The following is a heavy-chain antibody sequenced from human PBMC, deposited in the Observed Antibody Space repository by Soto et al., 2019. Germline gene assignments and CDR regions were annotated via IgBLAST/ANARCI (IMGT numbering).Heavy chain of an antibody. CDR2: INSDGSST. Sequence: GGSLRLSCAASGFTFSSYWMHWVRQAPGKGLVWVSRINSDGSSTSYADSVKGRFTISRDNAKNTRYLQMNSLRAEDTAVYYCARAPIFTIFGVARYYYYGMDVWGQGTTVTVSS. V-gene: IGHV3-74*01. D-gene: IGHD3-3*01. J-gene: IGHJ6*02. CDR1: GFTFSSYW. CDR3: ARAPIFTIFGVARYYYYGMDV.